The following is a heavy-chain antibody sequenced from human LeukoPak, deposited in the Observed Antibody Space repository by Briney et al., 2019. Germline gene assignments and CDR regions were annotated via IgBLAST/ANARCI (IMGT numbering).Heavy chain of an antibody. D-gene: IGHD4-23*01. V-gene: IGHV4-34*01. CDR3: ARGGGTYGGHGVVAY. CDR2: INHSGNT. CDR1: GGSFSGYY. J-gene: IGHJ4*02. Sequence: SETLSLTCAVYGGSFSGYYRNWIRQPPGKGLEWIGEINHSGNTNYNPSLKSRVTISVDTSKNQFSLKLISVTAADTAVYYCARGGGTYGGHGVVAYWGQGPLVTVSS.